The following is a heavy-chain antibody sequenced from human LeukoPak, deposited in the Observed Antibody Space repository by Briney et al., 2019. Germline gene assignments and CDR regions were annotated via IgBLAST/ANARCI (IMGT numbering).Heavy chain of an antibody. CDR1: GFTFSSYG. CDR3: AKDKDIVVVVAATGACDY. D-gene: IGHD2-15*01. CDR2: ISYDGSNS. V-gene: IGHV3-30*18. J-gene: IGHJ4*02. Sequence: AGGSLRLFCAASGFTFSSYGMHWVRQAPAKGLQWVAVISYDGSNSYFADSVKGRFTISRDNSKNTLYLQMNSLRAEDTAVYYCAKDKDIVVVVAATGACDYWGQGTLVTVSS.